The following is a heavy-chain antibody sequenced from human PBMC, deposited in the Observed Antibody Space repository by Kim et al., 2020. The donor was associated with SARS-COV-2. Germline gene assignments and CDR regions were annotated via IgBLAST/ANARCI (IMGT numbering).Heavy chain of an antibody. D-gene: IGHD1-26*01. CDR3: LRGVNRGGGYSFDY. CDR1: GGSISSYY. V-gene: IGHV4-59*01. J-gene: IGHJ4*02. Sequence: SETLSLTCTVSGGSISSYYWSWIRQPPGKGLEWIGYIYYSGSASYNPSLKSRVTISLDTSKNQFSLMLSSVTAADTAVYYCLRGVNRGGGYSFDYWGQGTLVTVSS. CDR2: IYYSGSA.